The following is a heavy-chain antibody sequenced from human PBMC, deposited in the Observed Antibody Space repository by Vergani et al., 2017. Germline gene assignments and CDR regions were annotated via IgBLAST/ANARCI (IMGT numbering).Heavy chain of an antibody. CDR1: GFTFSSYS. D-gene: IGHD2-15*01. CDR3: ARDGPEAVVAARVDY. CDR2: ISSSSSTI. Sequence: EVQLVESGGGLVKPGGSLRLSCAASGFTFSSYSMNWVRQAPGKGLEWVSYISSSSSTIYYADSVKGRFTISRDNAKNSLYLQMNSLRAEDTAVYYCARDGPEAVVAARVDYWGQGILVTVSS. V-gene: IGHV3-21*05. J-gene: IGHJ4*02.